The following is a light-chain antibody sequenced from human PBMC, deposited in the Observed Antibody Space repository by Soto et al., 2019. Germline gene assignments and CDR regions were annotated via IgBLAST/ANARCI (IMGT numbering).Light chain of an antibody. V-gene: IGKV4-1*01. Sequence: DIVMTQSPDSLAVSLSERATINCKSSQSVLYSSNNKNYLAWYQQKPGQPPKLLIYWASTRESGVPDRFSGSGSGTDFTLTISSLHAEDVAVYYCQQYYSTPRTFGQGTKVDIK. CDR1: QSVLYSSNNKNY. J-gene: IGKJ2*01. CDR2: WAS. CDR3: QQYYSTPRT.